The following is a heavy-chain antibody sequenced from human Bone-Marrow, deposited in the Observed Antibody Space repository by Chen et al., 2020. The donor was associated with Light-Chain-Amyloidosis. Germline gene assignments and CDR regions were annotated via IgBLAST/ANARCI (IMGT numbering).Heavy chain of an antibody. CDR3: ARRRDGYNFDY. J-gene: IGHJ4*02. D-gene: IGHD5-12*01. Sequence: GYTFPNYWIGWVRQMPGKGLEWMGVIYPDDSDTRYSPSFEGQVTISADKSITTAYLQWRSLKASDTAMYYCARRRDGYNFDYWGQGTLVTVSS. CDR1: GYTFPNYW. CDR2: IYPDDSDT. V-gene: IGHV5-51*01.